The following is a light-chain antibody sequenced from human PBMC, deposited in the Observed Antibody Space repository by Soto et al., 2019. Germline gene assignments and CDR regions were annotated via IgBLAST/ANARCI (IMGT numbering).Light chain of an antibody. CDR2: DAS. CDR1: QNIRSR. V-gene: IGKV1-5*01. Sequence: DFQMTQPPSTLSASVGDRVTITCRASQNIRSRLAWFQQKPGKAPKLLIYDASSLESGVPQRFSGSGSGTEFTLTISSLQTDDFSTYYCQQYHSYWTFDQGTKVE. J-gene: IGKJ1*01. CDR3: QQYHSYWT.